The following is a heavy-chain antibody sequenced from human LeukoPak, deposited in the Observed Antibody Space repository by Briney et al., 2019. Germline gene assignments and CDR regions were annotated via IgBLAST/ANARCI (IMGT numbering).Heavy chain of an antibody. D-gene: IGHD6-6*01. CDR1: GFTFDDYA. CDR2: ISWNSGSI. CDR3: AKDTRYSSSAIFDY. J-gene: IGHJ4*02. V-gene: IGHV3-9*01. Sequence: GRSLRLSCAASGFTFDDYAMHWVRQAPGKGLEWVSGISWNSGSIGYADSVKGRFTISRDNAKNSLYLQMNSLRAEDTALYYCAKDTRYSSSAIFDYWGQGTLVTVSS.